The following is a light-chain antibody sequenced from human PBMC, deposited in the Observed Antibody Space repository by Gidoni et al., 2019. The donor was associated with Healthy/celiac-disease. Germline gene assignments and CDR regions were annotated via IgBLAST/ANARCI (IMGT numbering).Light chain of an antibody. CDR1: QDISNY. J-gene: IGKJ3*01. CDR2: DAS. CDR3: QQYDNLPLT. V-gene: IGKV1-33*01. Sequence: DIQMTQSPSSLSASVGDRVTITCPASQDISNYLNWYQQKPGKAPKLLIYDASNLETGVPSRFSGSGSGTDFTFTISSLQPEDIATYYCQQYDNLPLTFGPXTKVDIK.